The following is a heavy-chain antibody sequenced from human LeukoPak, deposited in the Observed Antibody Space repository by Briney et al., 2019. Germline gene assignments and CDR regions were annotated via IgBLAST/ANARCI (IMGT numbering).Heavy chain of an antibody. Sequence: ASVKVSCKASGYTFTGYYMHWVRQAPGQGLEWMRWINPNSGGTNYAQKFQGRVTMTRDTSISTAYMELSRLRSDDTAVYYCARESYYDSSGYREDYFDYWGQGTLVTVSS. CDR2: INPNSGGT. D-gene: IGHD3-22*01. CDR3: ARESYYDSSGYREDYFDY. J-gene: IGHJ4*02. CDR1: GYTFTGYY. V-gene: IGHV1-2*02.